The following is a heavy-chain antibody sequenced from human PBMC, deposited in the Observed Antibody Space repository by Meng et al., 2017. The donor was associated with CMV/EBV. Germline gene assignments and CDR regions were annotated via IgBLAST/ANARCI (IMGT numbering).Heavy chain of an antibody. D-gene: IGHD6-19*01. CDR1: GFTFSSYA. CDR2: ISYDGSNK. J-gene: IGHJ4*02. CDR3: ARGSVAGFDY. Sequence: QVQLVESGGGVVQPGRSLRLSFAASGFTFSSYAMHWVRQAPGKGLEWVAVISYDGSNKYYADSVKGRFTISRDNSKNTLYLQMNSLRAEDTAVYYCARGSVAGFDYWGQGTLVTVSS. V-gene: IGHV3-30-3*01.